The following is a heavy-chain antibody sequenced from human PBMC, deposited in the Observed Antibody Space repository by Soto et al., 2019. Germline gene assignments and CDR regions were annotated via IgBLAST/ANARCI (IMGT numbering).Heavy chain of an antibody. D-gene: IGHD3-22*01. J-gene: IGHJ4*02. CDR2: ISAYNGNT. CDR3: ARDPRVIVSGYLFDY. CDR1: GYTFTSYG. Sequence: RASVKVSCKASGYTFTSYGISRVRQAPGQGLEWMGWISAYNGNTNYAQKLQGRVTMTTDTSTSTAYMELRSLRSDDTAVYYCARDPRVIVSGYLFDYWGQGSLVTVSS. V-gene: IGHV1-18*04.